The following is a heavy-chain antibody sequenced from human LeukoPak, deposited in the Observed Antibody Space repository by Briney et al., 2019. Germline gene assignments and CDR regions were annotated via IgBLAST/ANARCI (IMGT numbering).Heavy chain of an antibody. CDR2: IGIAGDT. Sequence: GGSPKLSCAASGLTFSSYDMHWVRQATGKGLEWVSGIGIAGDTYYPGSVKGRFTISRENAKNTLYLQMNSLRAEDTAVYYCAKDRWYFDLWGRGTLVTVSS. J-gene: IGHJ2*01. CDR1: GLTFSSYD. V-gene: IGHV3-13*01. CDR3: AKDRWYFDL.